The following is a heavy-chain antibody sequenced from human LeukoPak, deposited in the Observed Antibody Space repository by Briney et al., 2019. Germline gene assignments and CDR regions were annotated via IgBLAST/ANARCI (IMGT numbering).Heavy chain of an antibody. CDR1: GFTFSSYS. CDR3: AREGSAFDP. D-gene: IGHD1-26*01. Sequence: PGGSLRLSCAASGFTFSSYSMNWVRQAPGKGLEWVSYISSSSDTIYYADSVRGRFTISRDNAKNSLYLRMNSLRAEDTAKYYCAREGSAFDPWGQGTLVTVSS. CDR2: ISSSSDTI. J-gene: IGHJ5*02. V-gene: IGHV3-48*01.